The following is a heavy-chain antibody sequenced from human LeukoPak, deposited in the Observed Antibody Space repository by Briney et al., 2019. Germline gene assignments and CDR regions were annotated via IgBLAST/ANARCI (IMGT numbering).Heavy chain of an antibody. D-gene: IGHD3-22*01. CDR2: IKQDGSEK. CDR1: GFTFSSYW. Sequence: GGSLRLSCAASGFTFSSYWMSWVRQAPGKGLEWVANIKQDGSEKYYVDSVKGRFTISRDNAKNSLYLQMNSLRAEDTALYYCAKDIDYDSSGTFDYWGQGTLVTVSS. J-gene: IGHJ4*02. V-gene: IGHV3-7*03. CDR3: AKDIDYDSSGTFDY.